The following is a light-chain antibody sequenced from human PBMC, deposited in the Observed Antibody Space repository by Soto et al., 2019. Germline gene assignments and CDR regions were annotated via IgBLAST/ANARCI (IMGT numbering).Light chain of an antibody. J-gene: IGKJ2*01. CDR3: QQFDGSRPAFT. V-gene: IGKV3-20*01. CDR2: GAS. Sequence: ESLLTQSPGTLSLSPGERATLSCRASQTVNSRHLNWYQHKPGQAPRLLIYGASIRAAGIPDRFSGSRSGADFILTITRLEPEDSAVYYCQQFDGSRPAFTFGQGTKLEI. CDR1: QTVNSRH.